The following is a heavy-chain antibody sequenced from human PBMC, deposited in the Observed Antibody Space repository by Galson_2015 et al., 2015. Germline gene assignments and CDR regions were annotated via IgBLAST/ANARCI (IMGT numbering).Heavy chain of an antibody. J-gene: IGHJ6*02. CDR1: GYSFTSYW. V-gene: IGHV5-10-1*01. Sequence: QSGAEVKKPGESLRISCKGSGYSFTSYWISWVRQMPGKGLEWMGRIDPSDSYTNYSPSFQGHVTISADKSISTAYLQWSSLKVSDTAMYYCASRRRPYCSGGSCYSDYYYGMDVWGQGTTVTVSS. CDR2: IDPSDSYT. D-gene: IGHD2-15*01. CDR3: ASRRRPYCSGGSCYSDYYYGMDV.